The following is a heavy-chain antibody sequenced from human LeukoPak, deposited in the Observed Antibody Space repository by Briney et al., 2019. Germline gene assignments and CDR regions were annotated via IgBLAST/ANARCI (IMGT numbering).Heavy chain of an antibody. CDR1: GGTFSSYA. D-gene: IGHD3-10*01. CDR3: ARVHGSGSYYRDRLDP. Sequence: GASVKVSCKASGGTFSSYAISWVRRAPGQGLEWMGRIIPILGIANYAQKFQGRVTITADKSTSTAYMELSSLRSEDTAVYYCARVHGSGSYYRDRLDPWGQGTLVTVSS. CDR2: IIPILGIA. V-gene: IGHV1-69*04. J-gene: IGHJ5*02.